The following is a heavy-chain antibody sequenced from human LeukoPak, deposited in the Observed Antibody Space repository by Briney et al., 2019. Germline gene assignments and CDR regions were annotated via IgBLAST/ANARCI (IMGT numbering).Heavy chain of an antibody. D-gene: IGHD6-25*01. Sequence: VGSLRLSCAASRFTLSSHWIHGVRPAPGKGLVWVSRIKVDGSHTNYADSVKGRFTISRDNAKNTLSLQMNSLRAEDTAVYYCARGSGIITGIDEWGQKTLLTV. CDR3: ARGSGIITGIDE. CDR1: RFTLSSHW. V-gene: IGHV3-74*01. J-gene: IGHJ4*02. CDR2: IKVDGSHT.